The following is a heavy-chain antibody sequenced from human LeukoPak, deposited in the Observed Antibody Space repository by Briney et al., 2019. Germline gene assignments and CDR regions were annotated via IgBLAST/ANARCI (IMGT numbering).Heavy chain of an antibody. Sequence: GGSLRLSCAASGFTFSNYRMNWVRQAPGKGLEWVAVISHDGSNKYNGESVKGRFTIFRDNSRNTLYLQMNSLRAEDTAVYYCAKVRSGYYFESWGQGTLVTVSP. J-gene: IGHJ4*02. D-gene: IGHD3-10*01. CDR2: ISHDGSNK. CDR3: AKVRSGYYFES. V-gene: IGHV3-30*18. CDR1: GFTFSNYR.